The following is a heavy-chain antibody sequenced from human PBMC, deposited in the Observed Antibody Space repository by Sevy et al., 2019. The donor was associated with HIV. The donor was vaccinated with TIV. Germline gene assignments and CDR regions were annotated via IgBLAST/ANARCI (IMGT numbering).Heavy chain of an antibody. CDR3: AKDLTERYSTSSGDFDY. CDR1: GFTFNVYG. D-gene: IGHD6-6*01. Sequence: GGSLRLSCAASGFTFNVYGMHWVRQPPGKGLQWVAFTRYDGSTKYYADSVKGRFTISRDNSKNTLYLQMNSLRVEDTAMYYCAKDLTERYSTSSGDFDYWGQGSLVTVSS. V-gene: IGHV3-30*02. J-gene: IGHJ4*02. CDR2: TRYDGSTK.